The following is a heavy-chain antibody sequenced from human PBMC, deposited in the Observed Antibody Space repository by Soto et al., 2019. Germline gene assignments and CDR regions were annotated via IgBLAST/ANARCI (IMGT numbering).Heavy chain of an antibody. J-gene: IGHJ5*02. CDR3: TKGGLRSWFDP. CDR1: GFTFSSYA. D-gene: IGHD5-12*01. CDR2: LSGSGGTT. V-gene: IGHV3-23*01. Sequence: EVQLLESGGGLVQPGGSLRLSCAASGFTFSSYAMTWVRQAPGKGLEWVSSLSGSGGTTYYADSVKGRFTISRDNSKNTLYLQMNSLRAEDTAVYYCTKGGLRSWFDPWGQGTLVTVSS.